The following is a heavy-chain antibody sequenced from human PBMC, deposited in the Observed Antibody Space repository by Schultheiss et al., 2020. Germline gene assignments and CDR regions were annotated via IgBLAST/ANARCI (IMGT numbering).Heavy chain of an antibody. CDR3: ASPKPYSGSREYFDY. CDR2: IYYSGST. J-gene: IGHJ4*02. Sequence: SETLSLTCTVSGGSISSYYWSWIRQPAGKGLEWIGSIYYSGSTYYNPSLKSRVTISVDTSKNQFSLKLSSVTAADTAVYYCASPKPYSGSREYFDYWGQGTLVTVSS. D-gene: IGHD1-26*01. CDR1: GGSISSYY. V-gene: IGHV4-59*05.